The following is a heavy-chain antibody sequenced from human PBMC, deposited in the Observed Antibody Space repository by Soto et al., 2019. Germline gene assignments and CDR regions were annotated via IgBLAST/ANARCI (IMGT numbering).Heavy chain of an antibody. D-gene: IGHD5-12*01. J-gene: IGHJ4*02. CDR3: AKDQGGGYVGVGY. CDR2: ISYDGSNK. CDR1: GFTFSSYG. V-gene: IGHV3-30*18. Sequence: LRLSCAASGFTFSSYGMHWVRQAPGKGLEWVAVISYDGSNKYYADSVKGRFTISRDNSKNTLYLQMNSLRAEDTAVYYCAKDQGGGYVGVGYWGQGTLVTVSS.